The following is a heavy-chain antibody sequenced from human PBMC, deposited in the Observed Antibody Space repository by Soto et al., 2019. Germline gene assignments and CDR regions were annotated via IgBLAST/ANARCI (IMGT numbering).Heavy chain of an antibody. CDR3: ARGRLGYCSGGSCYTPYYYYGMDV. Sequence: LSLTCTVSGGSISSGGYYWSWIRQHPGKGLEWIGYIYYSGSTYYNPSLKSRVTISVDTSKNQFSLKLSSVTAADTAVYYCARGRLGYCSGGSCYTPYYYYGMDVWGQGTTVTVSS. J-gene: IGHJ6*02. CDR2: IYYSGST. CDR1: GGSISSGGYY. D-gene: IGHD2-15*01. V-gene: IGHV4-31*03.